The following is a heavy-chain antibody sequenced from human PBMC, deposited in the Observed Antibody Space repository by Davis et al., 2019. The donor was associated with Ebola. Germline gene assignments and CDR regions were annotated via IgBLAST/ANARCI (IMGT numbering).Heavy chain of an antibody. CDR1: GGSFSGYY. CDR2: INHSGST. V-gene: IGHV4-34*01. Sequence: MPGGSLRLSCAVYGGSFSGYYWSWIRQPPGKGLGWIGEINHSGSTNYNPSLKSRVTISVDTSKNQFSLKLSSVTAADTAVYYCARFRRTFYYYYGMDVWGQGTTVTVSS. D-gene: IGHD1/OR15-1a*01. J-gene: IGHJ6*02. CDR3: ARFRRTFYYYYGMDV.